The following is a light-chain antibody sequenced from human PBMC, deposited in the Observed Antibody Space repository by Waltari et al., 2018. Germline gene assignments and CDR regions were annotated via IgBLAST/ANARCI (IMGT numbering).Light chain of an antibody. CDR2: YDS. CDR3: QLWESGSDRVV. J-gene: IGLJ2*01. Sequence: SYVLTQPPSVSVAPGKAARITCGGNSIGSKSVHWDQQKPGQAPALVIYYDSDRPSGIPERISGSKSGNTATLTISRVEAGDEAAYYWQLWESGSDRVVFGGGTKLTVL. V-gene: IGLV3-21*01. CDR1: SIGSKS.